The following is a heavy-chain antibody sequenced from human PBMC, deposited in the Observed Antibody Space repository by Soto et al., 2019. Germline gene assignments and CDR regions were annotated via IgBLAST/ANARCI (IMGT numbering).Heavy chain of an antibody. CDR3: ARDRGSYGMDV. CDR2: IFYTGGT. Sequence: SETLSLTCTVSGGPFSRGGYYWSWIRQHPGKGLECSGYIFYTGGTYYNPTLKSRVTMSVDTSKRQFSLNVSSLSAADTAVYYCARDRGSYGMDVWGQGTTVTVSS. J-gene: IGHJ6*02. CDR1: GGPFSRGGYY. V-gene: IGHV4-31*03.